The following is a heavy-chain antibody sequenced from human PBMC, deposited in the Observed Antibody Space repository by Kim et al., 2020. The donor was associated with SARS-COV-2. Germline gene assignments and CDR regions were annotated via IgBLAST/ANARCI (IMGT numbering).Heavy chain of an antibody. CDR3: TRSVDIVATISWTLAAYSSGWLLFDY. J-gene: IGHJ4*02. Sequence: GGSLRLSCTASGFTFGDYAMSWFRQAPGKGLEWVGFIRSKAYGGTTEYAASVKGRFTISRDDSKSIAYLQMNSLKTEDTAVYYCTRSVDIVATISWTLAAYSSGWLLFDYWGQGTLVTVSS. CDR1: GFTFGDYA. V-gene: IGHV3-49*03. D-gene: IGHD5-12*01. CDR2: IRSKAYGGTT.